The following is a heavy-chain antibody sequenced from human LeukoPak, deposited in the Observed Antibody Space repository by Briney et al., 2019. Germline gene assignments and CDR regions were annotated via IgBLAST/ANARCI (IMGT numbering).Heavy chain of an antibody. CDR3: ARCPYDFWSGYCDY. CDR1: GFTFSSYA. V-gene: IGHV3-30-3*01. D-gene: IGHD3-3*01. J-gene: IGHJ4*02. CDR2: ISYDGSNK. Sequence: QPGGSLRLSCAASGFTFSSYAMHWVRQAPGKGLEWVAVISYDGSNKYHADSVKGRFTISRDNSKNTLYLQMNSLRAEDTAVYYCARCPYDFWSGYCDYWGQGTLVTVSS.